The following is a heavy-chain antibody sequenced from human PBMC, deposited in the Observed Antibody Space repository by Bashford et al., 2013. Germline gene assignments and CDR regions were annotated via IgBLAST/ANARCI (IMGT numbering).Heavy chain of an antibody. Sequence: SVKVSCKASGGTFSSYAISWVRQAPGQGLEWMGGIIPIFGTANYAQKFQGRVTITADESTSTAYMELSSLRSEDTAVYYCARVGLRGYYYYYMDVWGKGTTVTVSS. D-gene: IGHD5-18*01. CDR2: IIPIFGTA. V-gene: IGHV1-69*13. CDR1: GGTFSSYA. J-gene: IGHJ6*03. CDR3: ARVGLRGYYYYYMDV.